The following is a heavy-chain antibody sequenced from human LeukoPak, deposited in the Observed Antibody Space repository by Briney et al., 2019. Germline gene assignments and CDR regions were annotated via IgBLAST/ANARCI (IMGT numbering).Heavy chain of an antibody. CDR2: ISGSGSYI. Sequence: GGSLRLSCAASGFILSSYAMNWVRQAPGKGLEWVSSISGSGSYIHYADSMKGRFTISRDNAKKSVYLHMSRLRAEDTAVYYCARGLGSGDYVANAFDFWGRGTTVSVS. D-gene: IGHD4-17*01. CDR3: ARGLGSGDYVANAFDF. J-gene: IGHJ3*01. V-gene: IGHV3-21*01. CDR1: GFILSSYA.